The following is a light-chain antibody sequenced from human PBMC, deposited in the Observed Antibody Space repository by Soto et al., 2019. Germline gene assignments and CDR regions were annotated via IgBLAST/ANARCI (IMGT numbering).Light chain of an antibody. Sequence: SALTQPASVSGSPGQSVTISCSGSDIGNYNLVSWYQHLPGRAPKLLIFEVTMRPSGISDRFSGSKSASTASLTISGLQAEDEGDYYCASYAGSRTSVFGSGTKVTVL. CDR2: EVT. J-gene: IGLJ1*01. V-gene: IGLV2-23*02. CDR3: ASYAGSRTSV. CDR1: SDIGNYNL.